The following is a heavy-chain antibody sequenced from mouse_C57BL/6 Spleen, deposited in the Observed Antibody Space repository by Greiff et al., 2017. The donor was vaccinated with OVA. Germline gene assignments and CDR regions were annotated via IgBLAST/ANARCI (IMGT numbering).Heavy chain of an antibody. Sequence: EVQLQQSGPELVKPGASVKISCKASGYTFTDYYMNWVKQSHGKSLEWIGDINPNNGGTSYNQKFKGKATLTVDKSSSTAYMVLRSRTSEESAVYYCAREGSGYLYYFDDWGQGTTLTVSS. CDR1: GYTFTDYY. J-gene: IGHJ2*01. CDR3: AREGSGYLYYFDD. CDR2: INPNNGGT. D-gene: IGHD3-2*02. V-gene: IGHV1-26*01.